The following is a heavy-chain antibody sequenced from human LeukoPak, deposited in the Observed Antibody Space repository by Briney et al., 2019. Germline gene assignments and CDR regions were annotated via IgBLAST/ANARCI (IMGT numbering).Heavy chain of an antibody. CDR1: GGSISSGNW. V-gene: IGHV4-4*02. Sequence: SETLSLTCAVSGGSISSGNWWSWVRQPPGKGLEWIGEIYHSGSTYYNPSLKSRVTISVDASKNQFSLKLSSVTAADTAVYYCASLDYYYYYMDVWGKGTTVTVSS. CDR3: ASLDYYYYYMDV. CDR2: IYHSGST. J-gene: IGHJ6*03.